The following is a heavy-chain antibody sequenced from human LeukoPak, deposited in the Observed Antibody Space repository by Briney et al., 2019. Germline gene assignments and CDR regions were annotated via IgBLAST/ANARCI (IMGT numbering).Heavy chain of an antibody. CDR1: GLTFDDYT. D-gene: IGHD4-17*01. CDR3: AKDARYGDYYFDY. J-gene: IGHJ4*02. V-gene: IGHV3-43*01. CDR2: ITWDGGST. Sequence: GGSLRLSYTVSGLTFDDYTMHWVRQAPGKGLEWVSLITWDGGSTYYADSVRGRFTISRDNSKNSLYLQLNSLRTEDTALYYCAKDARYGDYYFDYWGQGTLVTVSS.